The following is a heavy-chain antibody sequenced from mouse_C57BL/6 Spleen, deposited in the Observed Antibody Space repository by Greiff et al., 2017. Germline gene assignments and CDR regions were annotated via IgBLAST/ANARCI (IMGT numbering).Heavy chain of an antibody. CDR1: GYTFTSYW. Sequence: QVQLQQPGAELVKPGASVKLSCNASGYTFTSYWMHWVKQRPGRGLEWIGRIDPNSGGTKYNEKFKSKATLTVDKPSSTAYMQLSSLTSEDSAVYYCARSPYPTLTGTEAMDYWGQGTSVTVSS. V-gene: IGHV1-72*01. CDR2: IDPNSGGT. D-gene: IGHD4-1*01. J-gene: IGHJ4*01. CDR3: ARSPYPTLTGTEAMDY.